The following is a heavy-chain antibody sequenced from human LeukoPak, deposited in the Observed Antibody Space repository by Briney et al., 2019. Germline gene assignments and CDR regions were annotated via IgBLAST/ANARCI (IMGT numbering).Heavy chain of an antibody. CDR3: ATRVGATIRD. J-gene: IGHJ4*02. Sequence: PGGSLRLSCAASGFTFSSYSMNWVRQAPGKGLGWVSSISSSSSYIYYADSVKGRFTISRDNAKNSLYLQMNSLRAEDTAVYYCATRVGATIRDWGQGTLVTVSS. CDR2: ISSSSSYI. CDR1: GFTFSSYS. V-gene: IGHV3-21*01. D-gene: IGHD1-26*01.